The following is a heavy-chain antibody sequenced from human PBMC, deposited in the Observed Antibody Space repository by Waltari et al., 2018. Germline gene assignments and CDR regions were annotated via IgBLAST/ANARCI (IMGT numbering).Heavy chain of an antibody. Sequence: EVQLVQSGAEVKKPGESLKISCKGSGSSFTSYWIGWVRQMPGKGLEWMGIIYPGDSDTRYGPSFQGQVTISADKSISTAYLQWSSLKASDTAMYYCARQRDYYGSGRRYYFDYWGQGTLVTVSS. J-gene: IGHJ4*02. CDR1: GSSFTSYW. D-gene: IGHD3-10*01. CDR2: IYPGDSDT. CDR3: ARQRDYYGSGRRYYFDY. V-gene: IGHV5-51*01.